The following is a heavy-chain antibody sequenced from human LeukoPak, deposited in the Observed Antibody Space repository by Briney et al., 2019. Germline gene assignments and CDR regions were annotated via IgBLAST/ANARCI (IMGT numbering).Heavy chain of an antibody. CDR3: AKGGPVGSSSWYRHNYYYYMDV. D-gene: IGHD6-13*01. J-gene: IGHJ6*03. CDR1: GFTFSSYG. Sequence: GGSLRLSCAASGFTFSSYGMSWVRQAPGKGLEWVSGISPSGGITYYTDSVKGRFTISRDNSKNTLYLQMNSLRAEDTAVYYCAKGGPVGSSSWYRHNYYYYMDVWGKGTTVTVSS. V-gene: IGHV3-23*01. CDR2: ISPSGGIT.